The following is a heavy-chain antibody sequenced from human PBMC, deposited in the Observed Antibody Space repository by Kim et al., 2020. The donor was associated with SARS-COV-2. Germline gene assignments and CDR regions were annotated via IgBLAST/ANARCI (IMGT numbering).Heavy chain of an antibody. CDR1: GGSFSGYY. CDR2: INHSGST. D-gene: IGHD3-3*01. Sequence: SETLSLTCAVYGGSFSGYYWSWIRQPPGKGLEWIGEINHSGSTNYNPSLKSRVTISVDTSKNQFSLKLSSVTAADTAVYYCARVPSRLLSYYYYYGMDVWGQGTTVTVSS. V-gene: IGHV4-34*01. J-gene: IGHJ6*02. CDR3: ARVPSRLLSYYYYYGMDV.